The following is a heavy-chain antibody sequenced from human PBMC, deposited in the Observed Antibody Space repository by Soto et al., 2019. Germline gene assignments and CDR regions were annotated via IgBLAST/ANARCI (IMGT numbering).Heavy chain of an antibody. D-gene: IGHD3-3*01. CDR2: ISSSSSYI. CDR3: ARDKTIFGVVISVDY. Sequence: PGGSLRLSCAASGFTFSSYSMNWVRQAPGKGLEWVSSISSSSSYIYYADSVKGRFTISRDNAKNSLYLQMNSLRAEDTAVYYCARDKTIFGVVISVDYWGQGTLVTVSS. CDR1: GFTFSSYS. J-gene: IGHJ4*02. V-gene: IGHV3-21*01.